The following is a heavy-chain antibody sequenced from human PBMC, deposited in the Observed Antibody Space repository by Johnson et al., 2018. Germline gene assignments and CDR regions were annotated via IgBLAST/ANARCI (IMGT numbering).Heavy chain of an antibody. CDR2: ISYDGSNK. V-gene: IGHV3-30*03. CDR3: ARTAIAYCGGDCYSGWFDP. D-gene: IGHD2-21*02. Sequence: QVQLVESGGGVVQPGRSLRLSCAASGFTFSSYGMHWVRQAPGKGLEWVEVISYDGSNKYYADAVKGRFTISRDNSKNTLYLQMNSLRAEDTAVYYCARTAIAYCGGDCYSGWFDPWGQGTLVTVSS. J-gene: IGHJ5*02. CDR1: GFTFSSYG.